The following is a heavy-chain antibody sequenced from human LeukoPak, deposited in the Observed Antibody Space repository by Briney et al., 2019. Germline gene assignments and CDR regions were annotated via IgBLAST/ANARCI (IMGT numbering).Heavy chain of an antibody. CDR3: ARYTTESYYFDY. CDR2: INHSGST. V-gene: IGHV4-34*01. J-gene: IGHJ4*02. CDR1: GGSFSGYY. D-gene: IGHD4-11*01. Sequence: SETLSLTCAVYGGSFSGYYWSWIRQPPGKGLEWIGEINHSGSTNYNPSLKSRVTISVDTSKNQFSLKLSSVTAADTAVYYCARYTTESYYFDYWGQGTLVTVSS.